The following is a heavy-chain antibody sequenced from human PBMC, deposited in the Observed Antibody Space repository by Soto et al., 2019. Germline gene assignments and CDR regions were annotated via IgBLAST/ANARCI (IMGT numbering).Heavy chain of an antibody. Sequence: GALRLSCAASGFTFSGPAMHWVRQASGKGLEWVGRIRSKANSYATAYAASVKGRFTISRDDSKNTAYLQMNSLKTEDTAVYYCTRPLVELRRGYYYYGMDVWGQGTTVTVSS. D-gene: IGHD1-7*01. CDR3: TRPLVELRRGYYYYGMDV. CDR1: GFTFSGPA. V-gene: IGHV3-73*01. CDR2: IRSKANSYAT. J-gene: IGHJ6*02.